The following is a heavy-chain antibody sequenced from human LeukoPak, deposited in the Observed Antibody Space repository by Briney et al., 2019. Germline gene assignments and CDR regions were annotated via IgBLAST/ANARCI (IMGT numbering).Heavy chain of an antibody. Sequence: GASVKVSCKVSGYTLTELSIHWVRQAPGKGLEWMGGFDPEDGETIYAQKFQGRVTMTEDTSTDTAYMELSRLRSEDTAVYYCATAGDGYNYHLDSGVYYFDYWGQGTLVTVSS. CDR1: GYTLTELS. J-gene: IGHJ4*02. CDR2: FDPEDGET. D-gene: IGHD5-24*01. V-gene: IGHV1-24*01. CDR3: ATAGDGYNYHLDSGVYYFDY.